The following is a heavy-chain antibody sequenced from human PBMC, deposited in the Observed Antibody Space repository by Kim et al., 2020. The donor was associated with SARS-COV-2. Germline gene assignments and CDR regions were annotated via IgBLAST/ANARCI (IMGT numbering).Heavy chain of an antibody. CDR1: GDTFGRSA. D-gene: IGHD2-21*01. CDR3: ATNEAVIDTWGYYYCLDV. J-gene: IGHJ6*02. Sequence: SVKVSCKASGDTFGRSALSWVRQAPGQGLEWMGGIIPTIRRTNYAQKFQGRVTITADDTTTTVYMELCSLRSEDTAVYYCATNEAVIDTWGYYYCLDVWGQGTTVTVSS. CDR2: IIPTIRRT. V-gene: IGHV1-69*13.